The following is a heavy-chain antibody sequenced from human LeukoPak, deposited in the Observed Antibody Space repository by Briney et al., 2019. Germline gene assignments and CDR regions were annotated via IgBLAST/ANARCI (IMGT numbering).Heavy chain of an antibody. V-gene: IGHV1-69*05. Sequence: ASVKVSCKASGGAFSSYAISWVRQAPGQGLEWMGGIIPIFGTANYAQKFQGRVTITTDESTSTAYMELSSLRSEDTAVYYCARVPVTNYYYYMDVRGKGTTVTVSS. D-gene: IGHD4-11*01. CDR1: GGAFSSYA. J-gene: IGHJ6*03. CDR3: ARVPVTNYYYYMDV. CDR2: IIPIFGTA.